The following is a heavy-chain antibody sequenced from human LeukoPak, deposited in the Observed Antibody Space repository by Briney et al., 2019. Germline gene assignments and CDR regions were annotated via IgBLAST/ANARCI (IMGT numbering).Heavy chain of an antibody. V-gene: IGHV1-2*06. Sequence: ASVKVSCKASGYTFTGYYMHWVRQAPGQGLEWMGRINPNSGGTNYAQKFQGRVTMTRDTSISTAYMELSRLRSDDTAVHYCARGWAARPSYYYYYYMDVWGKGTTVTVSS. J-gene: IGHJ6*03. D-gene: IGHD6-6*01. CDR2: INPNSGGT. CDR1: GYTFTGYY. CDR3: ARGWAARPSYYYYYYMDV.